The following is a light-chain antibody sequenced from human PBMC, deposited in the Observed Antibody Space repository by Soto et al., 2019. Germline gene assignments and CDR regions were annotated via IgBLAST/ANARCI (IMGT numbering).Light chain of an antibody. CDR2: KIS. Sequence: DIVMNQTPLSSPVTLGQPASVTCRSSQSLVHSDGNTYLSWLHQRPGQPQRLLIYKISDRFSGVPDRFRGSGAGTDLTQKNSKVEPEVVGVYYCMQDTRFPWQFGQGTKVEI. CDR3: MQDTRFPWQ. CDR1: QSLVHSDGNTY. J-gene: IGKJ1*01. V-gene: IGKV2-24*01.